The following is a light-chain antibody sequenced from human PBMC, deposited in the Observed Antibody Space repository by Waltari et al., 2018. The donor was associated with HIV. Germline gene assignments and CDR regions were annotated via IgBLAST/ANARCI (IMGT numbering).Light chain of an antibody. CDR2: KNN. CDR3: AAWDDNCNSWV. J-gene: IGLJ3*02. CDR1: ASNTRSNV. V-gene: IGLV1-47*01. Sequence: QSVVPQPPSAAATPGRRVTISCSGSASNTRSNVVYWYQDLPGPAPTLVIYKNNQRPSGVPDRFSGSKSDTSATLAISGLQSGDEADYYCAAWDDNCNSWVFGGGTKLTVL.